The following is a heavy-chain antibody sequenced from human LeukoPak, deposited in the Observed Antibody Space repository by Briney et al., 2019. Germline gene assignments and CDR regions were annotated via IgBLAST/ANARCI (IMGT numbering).Heavy chain of an antibody. Sequence: SETLSLTCTVSGGSISSGSYYWSWIRQPAGRGLEWIGRIYTSGSTNYNPSLKSRVTISVDTSKNQFSLKLSSVTAADTAVYYCARAIPDTYYYDSSGYYGPNWFDPWGQGTLVTVSS. CDR3: ARAIPDTYYYDSSGYYGPNWFDP. D-gene: IGHD3-22*01. CDR2: IYTSGST. V-gene: IGHV4-61*02. CDR1: GGSISSGSYY. J-gene: IGHJ5*02.